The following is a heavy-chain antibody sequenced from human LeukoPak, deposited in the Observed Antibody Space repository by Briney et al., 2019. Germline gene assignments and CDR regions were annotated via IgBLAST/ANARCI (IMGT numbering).Heavy chain of an antibody. V-gene: IGHV4-59*01. Sequence: PSETLSLTCIVSGGSLSSYYWSWIRQPPGQGLEWIGYLYYSGNTNYNPSLKSRVTISVDTSKKQFSLKLSSVTAADTAVYYCARVYGYNLYYFDYWGQGTLVTVSS. D-gene: IGHD5-24*01. J-gene: IGHJ4*02. CDR1: GGSLSSYY. CDR3: ARVYGYNLYYFDY. CDR2: LYYSGNT.